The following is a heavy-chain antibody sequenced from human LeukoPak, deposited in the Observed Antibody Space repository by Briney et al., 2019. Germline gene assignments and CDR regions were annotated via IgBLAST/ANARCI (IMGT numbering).Heavy chain of an antibody. V-gene: IGHV4-38-2*02. CDR1: GYSISSGYY. CDR3: ARDVGATPGYFDY. Sequence: SETLSLTCTVSGYSISSGYYWGWIRQPPGKGLEWIGSIYHSGSTYYNPSLKSRVTISVDTSKNQFSLKLSSVTAADTAVYYCARDVGATPGYFDYWGQGTLVTVSS. D-gene: IGHD1-26*01. CDR2: IYHSGST. J-gene: IGHJ4*02.